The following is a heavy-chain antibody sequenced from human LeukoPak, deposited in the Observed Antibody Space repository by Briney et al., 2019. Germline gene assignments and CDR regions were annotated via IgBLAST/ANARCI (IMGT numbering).Heavy chain of an antibody. D-gene: IGHD5-24*01. CDR2: MNPNSGEI. CDR1: GYTFTSYD. V-gene: IGHV1-8*01. Sequence: ASVKVSCKASGYTFTSYDINWVRQATGQGLEWMGWMNPNSGEIGYAQKFQGRITMTSDTSITTAYMELSSLRSEDTAVYYCTRELRRHDQWGQGTPVAVSS. CDR3: TRELRRHDQ. J-gene: IGHJ4*02.